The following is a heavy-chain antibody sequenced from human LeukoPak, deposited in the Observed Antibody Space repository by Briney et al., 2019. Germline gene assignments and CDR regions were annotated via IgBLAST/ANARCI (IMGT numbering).Heavy chain of an antibody. D-gene: IGHD2-15*01. CDR2: ISYDGSNK. Sequence: PGGSLRLSCAASGFTFSSYAMHWVRRAPGKGLEWVAVISYDGSNKYYADSVKGRFTISRDNSKNTLYLQMSSLRAEDTAVYYCARGSEIVVVVAATLGDAFDIWGQGTMVTVSS. CDR1: GFTFSSYA. CDR3: ARGSEIVVVVAATLGDAFDI. V-gene: IGHV3-30*04. J-gene: IGHJ3*02.